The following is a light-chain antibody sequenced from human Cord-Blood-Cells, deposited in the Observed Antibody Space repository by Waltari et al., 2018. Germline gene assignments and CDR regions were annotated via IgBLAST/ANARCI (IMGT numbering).Light chain of an antibody. CDR1: SSDVGGYNS. Sequence: QSALTQPASVFGSPGQSITISCTGTSSDVGGYNSVSWYQPHPGKAPKLMIYDVSNPPAGVSNRFSGSKSGNTASLTISGLQAEDAAEYYCSSYTSSSTLVFGGGTKLTVL. CDR2: DVS. V-gene: IGLV2-14*03. CDR3: SSYTSSSTLV. J-gene: IGLJ3*02.